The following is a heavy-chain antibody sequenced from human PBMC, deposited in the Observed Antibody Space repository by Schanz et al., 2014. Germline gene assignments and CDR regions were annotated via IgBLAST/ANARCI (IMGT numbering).Heavy chain of an antibody. CDR3: AKAEYDILTDSYSRLDP. CDR1: GYTFTTYA. Sequence: QVQLVQSGAEVKKPGASVRVSCKASGYTFTTYAMSWVRQAPGQGLEWVGWISVYTGNTKYGQKVQGRVTMTADTSTNTACMQLRGLRSDDTAVYYCAKAEYDILTDSYSRLDPWGQGTLVTVSS. V-gene: IGHV1-18*01. CDR2: ISVYTGNT. J-gene: IGHJ5*01. D-gene: IGHD3-9*01.